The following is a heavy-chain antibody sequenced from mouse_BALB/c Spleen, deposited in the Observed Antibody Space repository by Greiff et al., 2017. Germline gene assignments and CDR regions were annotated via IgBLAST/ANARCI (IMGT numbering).Heavy chain of an antibody. J-gene: IGHJ4*01. Sequence: QVQLKQPGAELVKPGASVKLSCKASGYTFTSYYMYWVKQRPGQGLEWIGGINPSNGGTNFNEKFKSKATLTVDKSSSTAYMQLSSLTSEDSAVYYCTRWGARGTGDYWGQGTSVTVSS. CDR3: TRWGARGTGDY. V-gene: IGHV1S81*02. CDR2: INPSNGGT. D-gene: IGHD3-1*01. CDR1: GYTFTSYY.